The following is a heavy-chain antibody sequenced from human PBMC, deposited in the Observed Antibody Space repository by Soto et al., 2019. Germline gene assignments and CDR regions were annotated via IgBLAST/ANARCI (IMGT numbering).Heavy chain of an antibody. J-gene: IGHJ5*02. D-gene: IGHD3-9*01. CDR3: AREFDRLYYDILTGLNWLDP. Sequence: ASVKVSCKASGGSLSNYGISWVRQAPGQGLEWMGGIIPVFGTANYAQKFQGRVTITADESTSTAYMELSSLRSEDTAVYYCAREFDRLYYDILTGLNWLDPWGQGTLVTVSS. CDR1: GGSLSNYG. V-gene: IGHV1-69*13. CDR2: IIPVFGTA.